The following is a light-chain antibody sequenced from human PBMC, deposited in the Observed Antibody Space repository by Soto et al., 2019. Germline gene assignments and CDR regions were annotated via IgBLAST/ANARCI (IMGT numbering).Light chain of an antibody. J-gene: IGKJ1*01. Sequence: IVLTQSPGTLSLSPGERGALSCRASQSVSSNYVAWYQQKPGQAPRLLISGASNRATGTPDRFRGSGSGIDFTLTITRLQPEDFAVYYCHQYGSAPWTFGQGTKVEIK. CDR2: GAS. CDR3: HQYGSAPWT. V-gene: IGKV3-20*01. CDR1: QSVSSNY.